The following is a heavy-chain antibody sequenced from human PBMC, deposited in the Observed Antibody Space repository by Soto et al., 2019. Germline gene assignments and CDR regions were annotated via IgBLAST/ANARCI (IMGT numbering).Heavy chain of an antibody. D-gene: IGHD3-10*01. Sequence: GGSLRLSCAASGFTFSSYSMNWVRQAPGEGLVCVSAINTSGSYIKYTDSVKGRFTISRDNAKNTLYLQMNSLRAEDTAVYYCAKGHGSGRAYWGLGTLVTVSS. J-gene: IGHJ4*02. CDR3: AKGHGSGRAY. CDR2: INTSGSYI. V-gene: IGHV3-21*01. CDR1: GFTFSSYS.